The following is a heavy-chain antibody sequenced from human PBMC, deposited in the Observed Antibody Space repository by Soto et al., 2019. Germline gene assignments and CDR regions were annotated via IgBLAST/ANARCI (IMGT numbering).Heavy chain of an antibody. Sequence: PGGSLRLSCAASGSTFSSYSMNWVRQAPGKGLEWVSCISSSSSYTDYADSVKGRFTISRDNAKNSLYLQMNSLRAEDTAIYYCARGSPTILRPSDYWGQGTLVTVSS. CDR3: ARGSPTILRPSDY. CDR2: ISSSSSYT. V-gene: IGHV3-21*01. J-gene: IGHJ4*02. D-gene: IGHD3-3*01. CDR1: GSTFSSYS.